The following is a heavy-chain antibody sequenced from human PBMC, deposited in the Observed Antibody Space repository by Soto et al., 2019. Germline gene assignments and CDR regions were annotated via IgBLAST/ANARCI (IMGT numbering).Heavy chain of an antibody. D-gene: IGHD2-2*01. CDR2: IIPIFGTA. CDR3: ARAHQVVPAAPYYYYGMAV. Sequence: QVQLVQSGAEVKKPGSSVKVSCKASGGTFSSYAISWVRQAPGQGLEWMGGIIPIFGTANYAQKFQGRVTITADESTSTAYMELSSLRSEDTAVYYCARAHQVVPAAPYYYYGMAVWGQWTTVTVSS. J-gene: IGHJ6*02. V-gene: IGHV1-69*01. CDR1: GGTFSSYA.